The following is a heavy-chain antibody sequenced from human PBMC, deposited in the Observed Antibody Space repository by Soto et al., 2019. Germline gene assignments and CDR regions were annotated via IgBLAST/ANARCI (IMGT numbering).Heavy chain of an antibody. CDR3: AKALLLWFGESNAFDI. V-gene: IGHV3-23*01. Sequence: GGSLRLSCAASGFTFSSYAMSWVRQAPGKGLEWVSAISGSGGSTYYADSVQGRFTISRDNSKNTLYLQMNSLRAEDTAVYYCAKALLLWFGESNAFDIWGQGTMVTVSS. D-gene: IGHD3-10*01. CDR2: ISGSGGST. CDR1: GFTFSSYA. J-gene: IGHJ3*02.